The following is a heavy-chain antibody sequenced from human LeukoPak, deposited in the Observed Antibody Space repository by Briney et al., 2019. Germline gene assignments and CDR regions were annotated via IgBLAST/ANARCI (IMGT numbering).Heavy chain of an antibody. J-gene: IGHJ4*02. V-gene: IGHV3-21*05. D-gene: IGHD3-3*01. CDR1: GFTFSSYA. CDR2: ISSISTYT. Sequence: GGSLRLSCAASGFTFSSYAMSWVRQAPGKGLEWVSYISSISTYTHYADSVKGRFTISRDNAKNSLYLQMNSLRAEDTAVYYCAKAHTIFGVVIADYWGQGTLVTVSS. CDR3: AKAHTIFGVVIADY.